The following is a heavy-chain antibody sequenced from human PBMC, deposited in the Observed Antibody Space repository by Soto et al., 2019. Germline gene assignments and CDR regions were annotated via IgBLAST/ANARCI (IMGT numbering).Heavy chain of an antibody. CDR2: IYWDDDK. J-gene: IGHJ4*02. CDR1: GFSLITDDVV. Sequence: GSGPTLVNPTQTLTLTCTFSGFSLITDDVVVGWIRQPPGKALDWLAVIYWDDDKRYSPSLKSRLTITKDTSKNQVLLTMTNMDPVDTATYFCARSKYSISSFDYWGQGALVTVSS. D-gene: IGHD6-6*01. CDR3: ARSKYSISSFDY. V-gene: IGHV2-5*02.